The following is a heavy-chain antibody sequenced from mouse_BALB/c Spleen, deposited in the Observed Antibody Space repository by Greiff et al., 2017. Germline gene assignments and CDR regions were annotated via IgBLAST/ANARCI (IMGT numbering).Heavy chain of an antibody. CDR3: ARGTVDY. Sequence: EVQLVESGAGLVQPGGSLKLSCAASGFTFSSYGMSWVRQTPDKRLELVATINSNGGSTYYPDSVKGRFTISRDNAKNTLYLQMSSLKSEDTAMYYCARGTVDYWGQGTSVTVSS. V-gene: IGHV5-6-3*01. J-gene: IGHJ4*01. CDR1: GFTFSSYG. CDR2: INSNGGST.